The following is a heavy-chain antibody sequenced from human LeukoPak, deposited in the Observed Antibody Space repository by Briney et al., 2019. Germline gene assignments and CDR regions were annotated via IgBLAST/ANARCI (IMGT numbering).Heavy chain of an antibody. CDR3: ATALRYYDILTGRPNWFDP. CDR2: FDPEDGET. CDR1: RYTLTELS. V-gene: IGHV1-24*01. D-gene: IGHD3-9*01. Sequence: ASVKVSCKVSRYTLTELSMHWVRQAPGKGLEWMGGFDPEDGETIYAQKFQGRVTMTEDTSTDTAYMELSSLRSEDTAVYYCATALRYYDILTGRPNWFDPWGQGTLVTVSS. J-gene: IGHJ5*02.